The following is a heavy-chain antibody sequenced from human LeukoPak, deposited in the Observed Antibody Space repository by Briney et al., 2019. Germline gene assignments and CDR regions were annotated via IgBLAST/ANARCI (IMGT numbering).Heavy chain of an antibody. CDR1: GGTFSSYA. J-gene: IGHJ6*02. CDR3: ARELKSSSLYYYYYYGMDV. Sequence: ASVKVSCKASGGTFSSYAISWVRQAPGQGLEWMGRIIPILGIANYAQKFQGRVTITADKSTSTAYMELSSLRSEDTAVYYCARELKSSSLYYYYYYGMDVWGQGTTVTVSS. D-gene: IGHD6-13*01. CDR2: IIPILGIA. V-gene: IGHV1-69*04.